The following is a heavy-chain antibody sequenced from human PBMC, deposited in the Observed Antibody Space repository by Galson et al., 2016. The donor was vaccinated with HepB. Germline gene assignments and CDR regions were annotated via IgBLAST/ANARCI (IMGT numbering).Heavy chain of an antibody. J-gene: IGHJ4*02. CDR1: GFTFRTSA. Sequence: SLRLSCAASGFTFRTSAIHWVRQASGKGLEWVTYIRTKANSYATVYPASVKGRFSISRDDSNNMAYLQMTRLRTEDTAIYYCCTKASVDGTACDSWGQGTLVAVSS. CDR2: IRTKANSYAT. V-gene: IGHV3-73*01. D-gene: IGHD6-19*01. CDR3: CTKASVDGTACDS.